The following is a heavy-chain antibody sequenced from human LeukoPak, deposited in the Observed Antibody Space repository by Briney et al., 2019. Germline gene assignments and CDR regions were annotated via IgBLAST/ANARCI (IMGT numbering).Heavy chain of an antibody. CDR2: MNPNSGNT. J-gene: IGHJ4*02. CDR1: GYTFTSYD. CDR3: ARGRRSRENRYYFDY. Sequence: GASVKVSCKASGYTFTSYDINWVRQATGQGLEWMGWMNPNSGNTGYAQKFQGRVTMTRNTSISTAYIELSSLRSEDTAVYYCARGRRSRENRYYFDYWGQGTLVTVSA. V-gene: IGHV1-8*01. D-gene: IGHD1-26*01.